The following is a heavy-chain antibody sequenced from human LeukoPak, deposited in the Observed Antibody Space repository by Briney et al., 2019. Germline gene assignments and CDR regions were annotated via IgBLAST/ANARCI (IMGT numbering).Heavy chain of an antibody. D-gene: IGHD3-10*01. CDR2: ISGSGGTT. V-gene: IGHV3-23*01. Sequence: GGSLRLSCEASGFTFSSYAMSWVRQAPGKGLGWVSAISGSGGTTYYADSVKGRFTISRDNSKNTLYLQMSSLRAEDTAVYFCAKQAGGSGNYYYYWGQGTLVTVSS. CDR3: AKQAGGSGNYYYY. CDR1: GFTFSSYA. J-gene: IGHJ4*02.